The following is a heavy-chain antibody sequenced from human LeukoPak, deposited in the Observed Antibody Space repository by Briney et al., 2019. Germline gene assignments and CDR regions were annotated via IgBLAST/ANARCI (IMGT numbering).Heavy chain of an antibody. D-gene: IGHD4-11*01. V-gene: IGHV3-30-3*01. CDR3: ARSGGLQKFDY. J-gene: IGHJ4*02. CDR2: KSYDGNTI. CDR1: EFTFSNYA. Sequence: GGSLRLSCAASEFTFSNYALHWVRQAPGKGLQWVAVKSYDGNTIHYADSVKGRFIISRDTSKNTLYLQMNSLRAEDTAVYYCARSGGLQKFDYWGQGTLVTVSS.